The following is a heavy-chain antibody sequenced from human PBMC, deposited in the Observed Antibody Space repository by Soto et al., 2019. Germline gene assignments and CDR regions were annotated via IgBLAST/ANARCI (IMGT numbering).Heavy chain of an antibody. CDR3: ARGPLLRYFDRVLGGWFDP. V-gene: IGHV1-2*04. CDR2: INPNSGGT. CDR1: GYTFTGYY. J-gene: IGHJ5*02. Sequence: AAVKVSCKASGYTFTGYYMHWVRQAPGQGLEWMGWINPNSGGTNYAQKFQGWVTMTRDTSISTAYMELSRLRSDDTAVYYCARGPLLRYFDRVLGGWFDPWGQGTLVTVSS. D-gene: IGHD3-9*01.